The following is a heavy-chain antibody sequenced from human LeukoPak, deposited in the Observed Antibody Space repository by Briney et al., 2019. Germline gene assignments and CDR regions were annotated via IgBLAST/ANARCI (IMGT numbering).Heavy chain of an antibody. D-gene: IGHD3-10*01. Sequence: PGGSLRLSCPASGFTFSSFSMSWVRQAPGKGLEWVSAISGSGGDTHYADSVKGRFTISRDNAKNSLYLQMNSLRAEDTAVYYCARGWGDRYFDYWGQGTLVTVSS. J-gene: IGHJ4*02. V-gene: IGHV3-23*01. CDR3: ARGWGDRYFDY. CDR2: ISGSGGDT. CDR1: GFTFSSFS.